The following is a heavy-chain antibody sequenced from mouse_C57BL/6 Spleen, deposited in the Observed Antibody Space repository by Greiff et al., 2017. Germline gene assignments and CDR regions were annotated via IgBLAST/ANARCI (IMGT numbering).Heavy chain of an antibody. D-gene: IGHD1-1*01. CDR3: AREGIYYYGSSSAWFAY. J-gene: IGHJ3*01. Sequence: VQLQQSGPELVKPGASVKISCKASGYTFTDYYMNWVKQSHGKSLEWIGDINPNNGGTSYNQKFKGKATLTVDKSSSTAYMELRSLTSEDSAVYYCAREGIYYYGSSSAWFAYWGQGTLVTVSA. V-gene: IGHV1-26*01. CDR2: INPNNGGT. CDR1: GYTFTDYY.